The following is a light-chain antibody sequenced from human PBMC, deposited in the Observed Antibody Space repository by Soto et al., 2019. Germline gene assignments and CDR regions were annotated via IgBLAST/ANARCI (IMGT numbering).Light chain of an antibody. V-gene: IGKV1-5*01. CDR1: QTISTW. J-gene: IGKJ1*01. CDR3: QQYNYPST. Sequence: DTPMTQSPSTLSASVGDRVTITCRASQTISTWLAWYQMRPGKAPKLLIYDVSTLESGVPSRFSGSGSGTQFTLTISSLQPDDFATYYCQQYNYPSTFGQGTKVEIK. CDR2: DVS.